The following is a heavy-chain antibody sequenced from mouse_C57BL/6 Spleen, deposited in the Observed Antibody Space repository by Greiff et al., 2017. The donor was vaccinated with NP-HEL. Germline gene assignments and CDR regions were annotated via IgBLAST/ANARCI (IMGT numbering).Heavy chain of an antibody. CDR1: GYAFTNYL. J-gene: IGHJ3*01. V-gene: IGHV1-54*01. D-gene: IGHD2-3*01. Sequence: VQLQQSGAELVRPGTSVKVSCKASGYAFTNYLIEWVKQRPGQGLEWIGVINPGSGGTNYNEKFKGKATLTADKSSSTAYMQLSSLTSEDSAVYFCARGDGYSFAYWGQGTLVTVSA. CDR2: INPGSGGT. CDR3: ARGDGYSFAY.